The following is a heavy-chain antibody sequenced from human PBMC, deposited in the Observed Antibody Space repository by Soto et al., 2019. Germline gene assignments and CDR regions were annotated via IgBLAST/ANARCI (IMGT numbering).Heavy chain of an antibody. J-gene: IGHJ6*02. Sequence: SSETLSLTCTVSGGSISSSSYYWGWIRQPPGKGLEWIGSIYYSGSTYYNPSLKSRVTISVDTSKNQFSLKLSSVTAADTAVYYCARLWGYCSSTSCPYYYYGMDVWGQGTTVTVSS. CDR3: ARLWGYCSSTSCPYYYYGMDV. V-gene: IGHV4-39*01. CDR2: IYYSGST. CDR1: GGSISSSSYY. D-gene: IGHD2-2*01.